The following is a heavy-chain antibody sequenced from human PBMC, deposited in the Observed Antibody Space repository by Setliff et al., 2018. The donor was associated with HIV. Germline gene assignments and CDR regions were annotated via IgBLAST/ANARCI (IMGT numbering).Heavy chain of an antibody. V-gene: IGHV4-39*01. CDR1: NGSISSSSYF. Sequence: PSETLSLTCTVSNGSISSSSYFWGWIRQPPGKGLEWIGNIFYSGSTYYNPSLKSRVLISVDTSKNQFSLKLTSVTAADTAVYYCARGPRYGSGNYYYYYYYMDVWGKGTTVTVSS. D-gene: IGHD3-10*01. CDR3: ARGPRYGSGNYYYYYYYMDV. J-gene: IGHJ6*03. CDR2: IFYSGST.